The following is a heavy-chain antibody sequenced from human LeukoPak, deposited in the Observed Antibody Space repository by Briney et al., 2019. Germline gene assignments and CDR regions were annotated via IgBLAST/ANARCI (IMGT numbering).Heavy chain of an antibody. D-gene: IGHD1-26*01. CDR2: INHSGST. V-gene: IGHV4-34*01. J-gene: IGHJ5*02. CDR3: ARGVGATIDP. Sequence: SETLSLTCAVYGGSFSGYCWSWIRQPPGKGLEWIGEINHSGSTNYNPSLKSRVTISVDTSKNQFSLKLSSVTAADTAVYYCARGVGATIDPWGQGTLVTVSS. CDR1: GGSFSGYC.